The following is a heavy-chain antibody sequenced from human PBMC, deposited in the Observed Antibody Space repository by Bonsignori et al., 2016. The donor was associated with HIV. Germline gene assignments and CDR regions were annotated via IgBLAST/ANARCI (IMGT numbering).Heavy chain of an antibody. D-gene: IGHD1-26*01. J-gene: IGHJ4*02. CDR3: ASMGARGPFDY. Sequence: WVRQAPGQGLEWMGWINPNSGGTNYAQKFQGRVTMTRDTSISTAYMELSRLRSDDTAVYYCASMGARGPFDYWGQGTLVTVSS. V-gene: IGHV1-2*02. CDR2: INPNSGGT.